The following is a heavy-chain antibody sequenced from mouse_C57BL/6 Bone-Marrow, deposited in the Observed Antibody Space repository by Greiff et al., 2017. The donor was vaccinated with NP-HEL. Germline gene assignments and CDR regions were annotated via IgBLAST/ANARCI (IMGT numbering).Heavy chain of an antibody. J-gene: IGHJ1*03. CDR1: GYTFTSYG. D-gene: IGHD1-1*01. CDR2: IYPRSGNT. CDR3: ARDGSSLYWYFDV. V-gene: IGHV1-81*01. Sequence: QVQLQQSGAELARPGASVKLSCKASGYTFTSYGISWVKQRTGQGLEWIGEIYPRSGNTYYNEKFKGKATLTADKSSSTAYMELRSLTSADSAVYFGARDGSSLYWYFDVWGTGTTVTVSS.